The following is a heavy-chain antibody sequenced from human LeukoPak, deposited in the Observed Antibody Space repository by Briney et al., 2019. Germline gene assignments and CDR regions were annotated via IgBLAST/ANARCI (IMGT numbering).Heavy chain of an antibody. CDR1: GFNFFTYG. Sequence: PGGSLRLSCAASGFNFFTYGMHWVRQAPGKGLEWVAVIWYDGSNKYYADSVKGRFTISRDNSKSTLSLQMNSLRAEDTAVYYCAKLSTWYGYFDYWGQGTLVTVSS. V-gene: IGHV3-33*06. D-gene: IGHD6-13*01. CDR3: AKLSTWYGYFDY. CDR2: IWYDGSNK. J-gene: IGHJ4*02.